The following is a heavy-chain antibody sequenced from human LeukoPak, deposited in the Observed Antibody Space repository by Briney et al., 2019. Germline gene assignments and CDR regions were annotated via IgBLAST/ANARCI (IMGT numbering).Heavy chain of an antibody. CDR3: AGDRSGYGSDQYYYYMDV. V-gene: IGHV3-11*04. Sequence: KPGGSLRLSCAASGFTFSDYYMSWIRQAPGKGLEWISYISSSGSTIYYADSVKGRFTISRDNAKNSLYLQMNSLRAEDTAVYYCAGDRSGYGSDQYYYYMDVWGKGTTVTVSS. CDR1: GFTFSDYY. CDR2: ISSSGSTI. D-gene: IGHD3-10*01. J-gene: IGHJ6*03.